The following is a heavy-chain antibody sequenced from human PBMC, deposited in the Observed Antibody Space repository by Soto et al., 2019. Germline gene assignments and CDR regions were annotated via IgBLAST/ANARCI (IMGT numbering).Heavy chain of an antibody. CDR1: GYTFTSYG. CDR3: ARATYYDILTGYYLDYYYYYMDV. D-gene: IGHD3-9*01. J-gene: IGHJ6*03. CDR2: ISAYNGNT. V-gene: IGHV1-18*01. Sequence: ASVKVSCKASGYTFTSYGISWVRQAPGQGLEWMGWISAYNGNTNYAQKLQGRVTMTTDTSTSTAYMELRSLRSDDTAVYYCARATYYDILTGYYLDYYYYYMDVWGKGTTVTVSS.